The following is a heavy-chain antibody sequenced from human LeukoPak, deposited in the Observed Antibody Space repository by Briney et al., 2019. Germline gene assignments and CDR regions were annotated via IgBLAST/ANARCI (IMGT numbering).Heavy chain of an antibody. D-gene: IGHD3-10*01. J-gene: IGHJ3*02. CDR1: GFTFSSYE. CDR2: ISHTGSTI. CDR3: VRDKRFGDVRIRAFDI. Sequence: GGSLRLSCAASGFTFSSYEMDWVRQAPGEGLEWVSYISHTGSTIYYAESVKGRFTISRDNAKNSLYLQMNSLRAEDTAVYYCVRDKRFGDVRIRAFDIWGQGTMVTVSS. V-gene: IGHV3-48*03.